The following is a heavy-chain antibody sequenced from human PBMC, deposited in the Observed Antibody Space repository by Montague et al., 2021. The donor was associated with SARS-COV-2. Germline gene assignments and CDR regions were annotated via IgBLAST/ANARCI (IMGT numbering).Heavy chain of an antibody. CDR3: ARVGRQQLVRLSGMDV. CDR1: GGSISSSSYY. J-gene: IGHJ6*02. V-gene: IGHV4-39*07. D-gene: IGHD6-13*01. CDR2: IDYSGST. Sequence: SETLSPTCTVSGGSISSSSYYWGWIRQPPGKGLEWIGSIDYSGSTYYXPSLKSRVTISVDTSKDQFSLKLRSVTAADTAVYYCARVGRQQLVRLSGMDVWGQGTTVTVSS.